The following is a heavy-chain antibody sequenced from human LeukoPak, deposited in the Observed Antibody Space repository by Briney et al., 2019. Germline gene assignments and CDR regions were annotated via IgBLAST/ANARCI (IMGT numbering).Heavy chain of an antibody. D-gene: IGHD1/OR15-1a*01. CDR2: LYSDGNT. CDR1: GFTVITND. Sequence: GGSLRLSCAASGFTVITNDMTWVRQAPGKGLEWVSVLYSDGNTKYADSVQGRFTISRDNSKNTLYLEMNSLSPDDTAVYYGARGVEHLAPNPLVYWCKETLVTFSS. V-gene: IGHV3-53*01. J-gene: IGHJ4*02. CDR3: ARGVEHLAPNPLVY.